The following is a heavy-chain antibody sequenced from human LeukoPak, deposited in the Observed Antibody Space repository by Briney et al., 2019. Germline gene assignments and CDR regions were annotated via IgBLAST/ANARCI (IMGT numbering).Heavy chain of an antibody. J-gene: IGHJ6*02. Sequence: PSETLSLTCTVSGGSISSDYWSWIRQPPGKGLEWIGSIYYSGSTNYNPSLKSQATISVDTSKKQFSLKLSSMTAADTAVYYCARRSMVRTVGYYYGMDVWGQGTTVTVSS. V-gene: IGHV4-59*08. CDR1: GGSISSDY. D-gene: IGHD4/OR15-4a*01. CDR2: IYYSGST. CDR3: ARRSMVRTVGYYYGMDV.